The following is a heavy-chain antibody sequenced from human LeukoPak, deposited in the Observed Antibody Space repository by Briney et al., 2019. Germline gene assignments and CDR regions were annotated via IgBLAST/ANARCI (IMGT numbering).Heavy chain of an antibody. CDR1: GFTFISYE. V-gene: IGHV3-48*03. CDR3: GASRQYVAAFDI. Sequence: GGSLRLSCAASGFTFISYELYWVRQAPGKGLEWISYISSSSTIIKYADSVRGRFTISRDDARESLYLQMSSLRADDTAIYYCGASRQYVAAFDIWGQGTLVTVSS. D-gene: IGHD3-16*01. CDR2: ISSSSTII. J-gene: IGHJ3*02.